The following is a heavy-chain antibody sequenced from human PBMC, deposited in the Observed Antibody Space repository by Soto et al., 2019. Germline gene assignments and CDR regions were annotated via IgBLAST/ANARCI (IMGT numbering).Heavy chain of an antibody. J-gene: IGHJ6*02. D-gene: IGHD2-2*01. Sequence: SETLSLTCTVSGGSISSSSYYWGWIRQPPGKGLEWIGSIYYSGSTYYNPSLKSRVTISVDTSKNQFSLKLSSVTAADTAVYYCEGGGNIVVVPAASGDYYYGMDVWGQGTTVTVSS. V-gene: IGHV4-39*01. CDR3: EGGGNIVVVPAASGDYYYGMDV. CDR2: IYYSGST. CDR1: GGSISSSSYY.